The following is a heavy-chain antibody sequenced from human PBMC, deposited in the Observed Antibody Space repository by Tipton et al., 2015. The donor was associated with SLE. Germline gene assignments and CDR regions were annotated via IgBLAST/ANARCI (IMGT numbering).Heavy chain of an antibody. J-gene: IGHJ6*03. CDR2: VFYSGSSDFYRA. D-gene: IGHD3-9*01. Sequence: TLSLTCTVSGVSISDHYWSWIRQPPGKGLECLGYVFYSGSSDFYRAHYSPSLMSRVIISVDSSKNQFSLRLTSVTAADTAVYYCARDSEWVDWLSEGNSYYYMDVWGKGASVTVSS. CDR3: ARDSEWVDWLSEGNSYYYMDV. CDR1: GVSISDHY. V-gene: IGHV4-59*11.